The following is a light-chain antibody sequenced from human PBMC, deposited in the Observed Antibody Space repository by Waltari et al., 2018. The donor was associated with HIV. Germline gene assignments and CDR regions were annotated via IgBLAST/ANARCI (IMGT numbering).Light chain of an antibody. CDR2: AAS. CDR3: QRLNRFPAT. Sequence: DIQLTQSPSFLSASVGDRVTITCRASQGISTFLAWYQQKPGTAPKLLLYAASTLQSGVPSSFSGSGAGTEFTLTINSLQPEDFATYYCQRLNRFPATFGQGTKVEIK. V-gene: IGKV1-9*01. CDR1: QGISTF. J-gene: IGKJ1*01.